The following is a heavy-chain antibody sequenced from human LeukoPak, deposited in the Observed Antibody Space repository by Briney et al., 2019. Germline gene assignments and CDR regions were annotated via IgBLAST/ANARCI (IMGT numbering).Heavy chain of an antibody. V-gene: IGHV3-7*01. CDR3: ARDGGYCDSITCPGDY. J-gene: IGHJ4*01. Sequence: PGGSLRLSCAASGFTFKRVWMSWLRQAPGKGLEWVANINLDGSKTHYIDSVEGRFTISRDNTKNSLYLQMNSLRVDDTAVYYCARDGGYCDSITCPGDYWGLGTLVTVSS. CDR1: GFTFKRVW. D-gene: IGHD2-2*01. CDR2: INLDGSKT.